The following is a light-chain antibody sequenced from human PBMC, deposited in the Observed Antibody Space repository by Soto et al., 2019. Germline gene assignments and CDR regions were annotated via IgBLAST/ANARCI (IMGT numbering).Light chain of an antibody. CDR2: EVT. J-gene: IGLJ2*01. CDR3: SSYTRSSTVV. Sequence: QSALTQPASVSGSPGQSITISCTGTSSDVGTYDYVSWYQQHPGKAPKLIIYEVTYRPSGVSARFSGSKSGNTASLTISGLQAEDEADYYCSSYTRSSTVVFGGGTKLTVL. V-gene: IGLV2-14*01. CDR1: SSDVGTYDY.